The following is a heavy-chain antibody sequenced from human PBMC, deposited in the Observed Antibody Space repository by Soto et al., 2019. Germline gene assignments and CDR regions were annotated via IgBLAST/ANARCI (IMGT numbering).Heavy chain of an antibody. Sequence: SVKVSCKASGYTFTYRYLHWVRQAPGQALEWMGWITPFNGNTNYAQKFQDRVTITRDRSMSTAYMELSSLRSEDTAMYYCASDLHYDFYGMDVWGQGTTVTVSS. J-gene: IGHJ6*02. V-gene: IGHV1-45*02. CDR3: ASDLHYDFYGMDV. CDR2: ITPFNGNT. D-gene: IGHD3-3*01. CDR1: GYTFTYRY.